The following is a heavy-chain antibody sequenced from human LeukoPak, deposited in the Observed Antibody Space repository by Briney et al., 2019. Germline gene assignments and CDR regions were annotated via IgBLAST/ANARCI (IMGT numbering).Heavy chain of an antibody. CDR3: ASSVYSYDPVGY. J-gene: IGHJ4*02. CDR1: GYTFTSYG. D-gene: IGHD5-18*01. V-gene: IGHV1-46*01. CDR2: INPSGGST. Sequence: ASVKVSCKASGYTFTSYGISWVRQAPGQGLEWMGIINPSGGSTSYAQKFQGRVTMTRDTSTSTVYMELSSLRSEDTAVYYCASSVYSYDPVGYWGQGTLVTVSS.